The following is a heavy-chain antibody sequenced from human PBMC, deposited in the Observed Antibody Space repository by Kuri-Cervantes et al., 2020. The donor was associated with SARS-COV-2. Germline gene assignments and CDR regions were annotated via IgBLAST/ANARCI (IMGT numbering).Heavy chain of an antibody. D-gene: IGHD4-11*01. Sequence: GGSLRLSCATSGFTFSDHYIDWVRQAPGKVLEWVGRSSNKVYRYTTEYATSVKGRFTISRDFSKNSLSLQMDSLTTEDTAVYYWARSLTTTYSFWGQGTLVTVSS. CDR2: SSNKVYRYTT. CDR1: GFTFSDHY. V-gene: IGHV3-72*01. CDR3: ARSLTTTYSF. J-gene: IGHJ1*01.